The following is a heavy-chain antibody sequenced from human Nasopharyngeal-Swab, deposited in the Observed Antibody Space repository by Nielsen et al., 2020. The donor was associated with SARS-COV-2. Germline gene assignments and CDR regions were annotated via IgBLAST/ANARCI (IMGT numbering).Heavy chain of an antibody. CDR3: AKGGGEQWLVGHYDAFDI. CDR1: GFTFSSYS. Sequence: GGSLRLSCAASGFTFSSYSMNWVRQAPGKGLEWVSYISSSSSTIYYADSVKGRFTISRDNAKNSLYLQMNSLRAEDTAVYYCAKGGGEQWLVGHYDAFDIWGQGTMVTVSS. CDR2: ISSSSSTI. J-gene: IGHJ3*02. D-gene: IGHD6-19*01. V-gene: IGHV3-48*01.